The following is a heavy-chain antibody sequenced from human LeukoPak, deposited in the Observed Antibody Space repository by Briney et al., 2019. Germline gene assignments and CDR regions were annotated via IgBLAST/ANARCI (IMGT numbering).Heavy chain of an antibody. D-gene: IGHD4-17*01. J-gene: IGHJ4*02. CDR3: AKGRGYDSTVRNYFDY. CDR1: GFTFSSYA. CDR2: ISGSGGST. V-gene: IGHV3-23*01. Sequence: TGGSLRLSCAASGFTFSSYAMSWVRQAPGKGLEWVSAISGSGGSTYYADSVKGRFTISRDNSKNTLYLQMNSLRAEDTAVYYCAKGRGYDSTVRNYFDYWGQGTLVTVSS.